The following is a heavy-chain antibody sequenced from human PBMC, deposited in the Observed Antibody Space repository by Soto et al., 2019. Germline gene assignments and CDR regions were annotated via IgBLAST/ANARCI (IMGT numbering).Heavy chain of an antibody. D-gene: IGHD6-19*01. CDR3: ARAPGLGVAHIVF. Sequence: PSQTLSLTCPVFGGSSSNYDWSWIRQPAGKGLEWIGRIYTSGSTNYNPSLKSRVTMSVDTSKNESALKLSSVTAADTAVYYCARAPGLGVAHIVFWGEGTLVT. CDR2: IYTSGST. CDR1: GGSSSNYD. V-gene: IGHV4-4*07. J-gene: IGHJ4*02.